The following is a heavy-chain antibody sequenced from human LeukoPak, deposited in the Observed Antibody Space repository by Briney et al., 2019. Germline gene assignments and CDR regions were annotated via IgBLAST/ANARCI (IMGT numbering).Heavy chain of an antibody. CDR2: TYYRSTWYN. CDR3: ARRLTQYDCFDP. J-gene: IGHJ5*02. D-gene: IGHD2-2*01. CDR1: GDSVSSNSAA. V-gene: IGHV6-1*01. Sequence: SQTLSLTCAISGDSVSSNSAAWNWITQSPARGFEWLGRTYYRSTWYNDYAVSVRGRITVNPDTSKNQFSLHLNSVTPEDTAVYYCARRLTQYDCFDPWGQGILVTVSS.